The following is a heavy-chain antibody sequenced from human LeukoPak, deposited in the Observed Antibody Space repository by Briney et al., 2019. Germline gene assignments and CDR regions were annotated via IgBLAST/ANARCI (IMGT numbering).Heavy chain of an antibody. D-gene: IGHD5-24*01. CDR2: IYSGGST. Sequence: GGSLRLSRAASGFTVSSNYMSWVRQAPGKGLEWVSVIYSGGSTYYADSVKGRFTISRDNSKNTLYLQMNSLRAEDTAVYYCARGVDVEMATIRYYYYYYMDVWGKGTTVTVSS. CDR3: ARGVDVEMATIRYYYYYYMDV. V-gene: IGHV3-53*01. J-gene: IGHJ6*03. CDR1: GFTVSSNY.